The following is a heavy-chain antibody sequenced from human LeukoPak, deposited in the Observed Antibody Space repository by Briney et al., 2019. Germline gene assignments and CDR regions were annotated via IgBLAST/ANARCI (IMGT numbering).Heavy chain of an antibody. CDR1: GGSISSYY. CDR2: MYYSGST. CDR3: ASARGYSYGFGYFDY. D-gene: IGHD5-18*01. V-gene: IGHV4-59*08. J-gene: IGHJ4*02. Sequence: SETLSLTCTVSGGSISSYYCSWIRQPPGKGLEWIGYMYYSGSTNYNPSLKSRVTISADTSKNQISLKLSSVTAADTAVYYCASARGYSYGFGYFDYWGQGTPVTVSS.